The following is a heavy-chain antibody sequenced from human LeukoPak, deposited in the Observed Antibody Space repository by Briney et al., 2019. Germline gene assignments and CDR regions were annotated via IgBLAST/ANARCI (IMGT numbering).Heavy chain of an antibody. CDR1: GFDFNDYA. Sequence: GGSLRLSCAASGFDFNDYAMHWDRQAPGKGLEWVAVIAYNGNTTIYTDCVKGRFTISRDNSKNTLFLQMDSLTTEDTAVYYCARDPVGGIPDYLDLWGQGTLVTVSS. V-gene: IGHV3-30*04. CDR2: IAYNGNTT. CDR3: ARDPVGGIPDYLDL. J-gene: IGHJ4*02. D-gene: IGHD3-10*01.